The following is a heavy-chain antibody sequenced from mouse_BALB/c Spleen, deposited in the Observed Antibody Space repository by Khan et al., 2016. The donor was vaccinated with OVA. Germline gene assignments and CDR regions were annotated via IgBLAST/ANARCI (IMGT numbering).Heavy chain of an antibody. D-gene: IGHD1-2*01. V-gene: IGHV3-2*02. J-gene: IGHJ2*01. CDR1: GYSITSGYG. Sequence: EVELVASGPGLVKPSQSLSLTCTFTGYSITSGYGWNWIRQFPGNKLEWMGYISYSGSTNYNHSLKSRSSITRDPSKNQFFLQLDSVTTEDTATYYCARTARIKYWGQGTTLTVSS. CDR2: ISYSGST. CDR3: ARTARIKY.